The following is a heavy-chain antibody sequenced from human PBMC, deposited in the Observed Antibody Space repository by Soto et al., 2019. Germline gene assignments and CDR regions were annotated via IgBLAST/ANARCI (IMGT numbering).Heavy chain of an antibody. Sequence: EVQLWESGGGLVQPGGSLRLSCAVSGYTFSSFDMSWVRQAPGKGLEWVSTISGSGGGTHYADSVKGRFTISRDISTYTVYLQMTSLRAEYMAVYYCAHLTVFDYWGQGSLVTVSS. CDR3: AHLTVFDY. V-gene: IGHV3-23*01. J-gene: IGHJ4*02. CDR1: GYTFSSFD. CDR2: ISGSGGGT.